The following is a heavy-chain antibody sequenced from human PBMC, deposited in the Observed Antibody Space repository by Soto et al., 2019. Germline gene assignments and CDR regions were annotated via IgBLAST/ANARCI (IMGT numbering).Heavy chain of an antibody. CDR2: IIPIFGTA. CDR3: ARDSTGIAAPKTTGPHYFDY. Sequence: SVKVSCNASGGTFSSYAISWVRQAPGQGLEWMGGIIPIFGTANYAQKFQGRVTITADESTSTAYMELSSLRSEDTAVYYCARDSTGIAAPKTTGPHYFDYWGQGTLVTVPQ. D-gene: IGHD6-13*01. V-gene: IGHV1-69*13. J-gene: IGHJ4*02. CDR1: GGTFSSYA.